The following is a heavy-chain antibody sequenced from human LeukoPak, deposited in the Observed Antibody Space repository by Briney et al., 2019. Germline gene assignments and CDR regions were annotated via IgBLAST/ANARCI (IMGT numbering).Heavy chain of an antibody. J-gene: IGHJ4*02. CDR2: IHYSGRI. D-gene: IGHD5-24*01. CDR3: SRGTDAYKCGNS. CDR1: GGSFSGYY. V-gene: IGHV4-34*01. Sequence: KPSETPSFTCAVYGGSFSGYYWTWIRQPPGKGLEWIGEIHYSGRINYNPSPKSRVTISADTSNNHFSLKMNSVTAADTAVYYCSRGTDAYKCGNSWGQGTLVTVS.